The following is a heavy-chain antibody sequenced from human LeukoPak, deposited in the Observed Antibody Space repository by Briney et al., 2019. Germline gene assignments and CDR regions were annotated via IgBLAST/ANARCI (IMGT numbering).Heavy chain of an antibody. CDR2: IEQDGSEK. Sequence: PGGSLRLSCAASGFTFSSYWMSWVHQAPGKGLEWVANIEQDGSEKYYVDSVKGRFTISRDNAKNSLYLQMNSLRAEDTAVYYCARDLEWLRLVGYYFDYWGQGTLVTVSS. CDR3: ARDLEWLRLVGYYFDY. CDR1: GFTFSSYW. D-gene: IGHD5-12*01. V-gene: IGHV3-7*01. J-gene: IGHJ4*02.